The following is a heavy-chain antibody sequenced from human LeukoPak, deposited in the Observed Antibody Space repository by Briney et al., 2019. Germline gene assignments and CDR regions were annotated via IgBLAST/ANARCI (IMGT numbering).Heavy chain of an antibody. D-gene: IGHD3-3*01. CDR2: IYYSGST. V-gene: IGHV4-59*08. Sequence: SETLSLTCTVSGGSISSYYWSWIRQPPGKGLEWIGYIYYSGSTNYNPSLKSRVTISVDTSKNQFSLKLSSVTAADTAVYYCARHGPIYDFRSGALTHCYYYGMDVWGQGTTVTVSS. CDR1: GGSISSYY. CDR3: ARHGPIYDFRSGALTHCYYYGMDV. J-gene: IGHJ6*02.